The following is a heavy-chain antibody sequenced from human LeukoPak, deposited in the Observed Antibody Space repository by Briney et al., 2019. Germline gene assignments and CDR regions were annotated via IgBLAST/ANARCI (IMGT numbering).Heavy chain of an antibody. J-gene: IGHJ5*02. CDR1: GGSISSYY. CDR3: ARGRWVVYSYGYWWFDP. V-gene: IGHV4-59*01. CDR2: IYYSGST. D-gene: IGHD5-18*01. Sequence: SETLSLTCTVSGGSISSYYWSWIRQPPGKGLEWIGYIYYSGSTNYNPSLKSRVTISVDTSKNQFSLKLSSVTAADTAVYYCARGRWVVYSYGYWWFDPWGQGTLVTVSS.